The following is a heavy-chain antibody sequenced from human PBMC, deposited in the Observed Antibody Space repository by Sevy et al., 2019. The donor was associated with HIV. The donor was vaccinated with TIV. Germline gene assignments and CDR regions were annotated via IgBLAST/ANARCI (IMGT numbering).Heavy chain of an antibody. CDR3: ARDWASSSGPAFDI. CDR1: GGTFSSYA. Sequence: ASVKVSCKASGGTFSSYAISWVRQAPGQGLEWMGGIIPIFGTANYAQKFQGRVTITADESMSTAYMELSSLRSEDTAVYYCARDWASSSGPAFDIWGQGTMVTVSS. D-gene: IGHD6-6*01. J-gene: IGHJ3*02. CDR2: IIPIFGTA. V-gene: IGHV1-69*13.